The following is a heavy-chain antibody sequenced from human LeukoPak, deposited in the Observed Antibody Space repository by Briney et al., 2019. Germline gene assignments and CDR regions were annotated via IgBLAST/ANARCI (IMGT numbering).Heavy chain of an antibody. CDR1: GYSFTSYW. Sequence: GESLKISCKGSGYSFTSYWIGWVRQMPGKGLEWMGIIYPGDSDTRYSPSFQGQVTISADKSISTAYLQWSSLKAPDTAMYYCARRIVGATTSDYYYYYMDVWGKGTTVTVSS. CDR2: IYPGDSDT. V-gene: IGHV5-51*01. D-gene: IGHD1-26*01. J-gene: IGHJ6*03. CDR3: ARRIVGATTSDYYYYYMDV.